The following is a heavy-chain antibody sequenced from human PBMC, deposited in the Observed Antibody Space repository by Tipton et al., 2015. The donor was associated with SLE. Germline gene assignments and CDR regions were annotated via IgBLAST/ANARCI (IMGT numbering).Heavy chain of an antibody. Sequence: TLSLTCTVSGGSISFDYWSWFRQSAGRGLEWIGRIYSSGDRDYNPSLKSRVTMSMDTSKNQFSLKLSSVTAADTAVYYCASVGFSVVGTSEDAFDIWGQGTMVTVS. J-gene: IGHJ3*02. D-gene: IGHD6-19*01. CDR1: GGSISFDY. CDR3: ASVGFSVVGTSEDAFDI. CDR2: IYSSGDR. V-gene: IGHV4-4*07.